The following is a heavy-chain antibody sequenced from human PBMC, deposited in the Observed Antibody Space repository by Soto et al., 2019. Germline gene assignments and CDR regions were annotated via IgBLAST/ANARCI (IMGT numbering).Heavy chain of an antibody. CDR2: IYPGDSDT. CDR1: GYSFTSYW. D-gene: IGHD6-19*01. CDR3: ARQIAEADPYYYYGMDV. V-gene: IGHV5-51*01. J-gene: IGHJ6*02. Sequence: PGASLKISCKGSGYSFTSYWIGWVRQMPGKGLEWMGIIYPGDSDTRYSPSFQGQVTISADKSISTAYLQWSSLKASDTAMYYCARQIAEADPYYYYGMDVWGQGTTVTVSS.